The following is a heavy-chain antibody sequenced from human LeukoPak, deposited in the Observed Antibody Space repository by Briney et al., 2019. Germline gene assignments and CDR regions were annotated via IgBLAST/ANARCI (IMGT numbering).Heavy chain of an antibody. CDR3: ARDILGITGTAGFDY. Sequence: ASVKVSCKASGGTFSSYAISWVRQAPGQGLEWMGRIIPILGTANYAQKFQGRVTITTDESTSTAYMELSSLRSEDTAVYYCARDILGITGTAGFDYWGQGTLVTVSS. CDR1: GGTFSSYA. CDR2: IIPILGTA. V-gene: IGHV1-69*11. J-gene: IGHJ4*02. D-gene: IGHD1-20*01.